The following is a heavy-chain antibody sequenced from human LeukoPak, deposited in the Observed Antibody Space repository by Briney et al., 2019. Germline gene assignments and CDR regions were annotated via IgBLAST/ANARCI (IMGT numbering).Heavy chain of an antibody. J-gene: IGHJ4*02. CDR2: ISGSGDNT. CDR1: GFIFSNYA. V-gene: IGHV3-23*01. Sequence: GGSLRLSCAASGFIFSNYAMSWVRQAPGKGLEWVSGISGSGDNTYSADSVKGRFTMSRDNSKNTLYLQMNSLRAEDTAVYYCAKEGFDSWGQGTLVTVSS. CDR3: AKEGFDS.